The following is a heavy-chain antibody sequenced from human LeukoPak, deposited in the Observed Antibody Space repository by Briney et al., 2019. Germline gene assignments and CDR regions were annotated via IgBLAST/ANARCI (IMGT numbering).Heavy chain of an antibody. Sequence: GGSLRLSCAASGFTFSDYYMSWIRQAPGKGLEWVSYISSSSSYTNYADSVKGRFTISRDNSKNTLYLQMNSLRAEDTAVYYCARDGARISGYIDYWGQGTLVTVSS. D-gene: IGHD3-22*01. CDR2: ISSSSSYT. V-gene: IGHV3-11*06. J-gene: IGHJ4*02. CDR3: ARDGARISGYIDY. CDR1: GFTFSDYY.